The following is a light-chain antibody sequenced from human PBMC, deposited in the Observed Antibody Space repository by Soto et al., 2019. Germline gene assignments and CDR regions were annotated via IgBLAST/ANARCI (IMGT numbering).Light chain of an antibody. J-gene: IGKJ4*01. CDR3: HLYGTSHA. CDR2: GAS. V-gene: IGKV3-20*01. Sequence: EIVLTQSPGTLSLSPGERATLSCRASQSVSSTYLAWYQQKPGQAPRLLISGASRRATDLPDRFSVSGSGTDFTLTISRLEPEDFAVYYCHLYGTSHAFGGGTKVEIK. CDR1: QSVSSTY.